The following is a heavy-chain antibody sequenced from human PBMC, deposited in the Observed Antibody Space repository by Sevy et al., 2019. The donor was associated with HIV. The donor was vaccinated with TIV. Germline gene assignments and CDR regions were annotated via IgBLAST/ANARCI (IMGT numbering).Heavy chain of an antibody. J-gene: IGHJ4*02. CDR1: GFTFSTFA. CDR2: ISGNNYNT. V-gene: IGHV3-23*01. CDR3: AKLQIWPDFDY. Sequence: GGSLRLSCAASGFTFSTFAMSWVRQAPGKGLEWVSTISGNNYNTYYADFVKGRFSISRDNSKSTMYLQMNSLRAEDTAVYYCAKLQIWPDFDYWGQGTLVTVSS. D-gene: IGHD5-18*01.